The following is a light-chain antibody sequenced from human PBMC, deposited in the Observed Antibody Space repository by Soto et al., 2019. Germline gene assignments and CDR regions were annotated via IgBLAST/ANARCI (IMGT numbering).Light chain of an antibody. CDR2: IAS. CDR1: QDINGW. Sequence: DIQMTQSPSSVSASVGDRVTITCRASQDINGWLTWYQQKPGKAPKVLIYIASRLQPGVPSRFSGRGSGTDFSLTISNLQPEDFATYFCQQSKSFPLTFGGGTKVEIK. V-gene: IGKV1-12*01. CDR3: QQSKSFPLT. J-gene: IGKJ4*01.